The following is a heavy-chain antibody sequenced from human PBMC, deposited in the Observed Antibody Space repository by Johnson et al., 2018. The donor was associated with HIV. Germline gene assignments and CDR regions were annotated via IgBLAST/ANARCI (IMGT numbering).Heavy chain of an antibody. CDR1: GFTFSSYW. CDR2: IKQDGSEK. D-gene: IGHD2/OR15-2a*01. J-gene: IGHJ3*02. Sequence: EQLVESGGGLVQPGGSLRLSCEASGFTFSSYWMSWVRQAPGKGLEWVANIKQDGSEKYYVDSVKGRFTISRDNAKNSLYLQMNSLRAEDTALYYCAREKIVQGGAFDIWGQGTVVTVSS. V-gene: IGHV3-7*05. CDR3: AREKIVQGGAFDI.